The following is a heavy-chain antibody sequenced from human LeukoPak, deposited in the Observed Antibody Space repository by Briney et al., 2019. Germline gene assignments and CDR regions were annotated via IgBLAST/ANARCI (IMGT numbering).Heavy chain of an antibody. J-gene: IGHJ4*02. V-gene: IGHV4-39*01. D-gene: IGHD6-6*01. CDR1: GGSISSRNYH. CDR2: IYYTGST. Sequence: SETLSLTCTVSGGSISSRNYHWGWIRQPPGKGLESIGSIYYTGSTYYNPSLKSRVTISVATSKNQFSLKLNSVTAADTAVYYCARHEYSGSSIDYWGQGTLVTVSS. CDR3: ARHEYSGSSIDY.